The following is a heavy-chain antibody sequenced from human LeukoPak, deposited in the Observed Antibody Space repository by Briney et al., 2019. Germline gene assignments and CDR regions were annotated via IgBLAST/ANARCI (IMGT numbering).Heavy chain of an antibody. V-gene: IGHV3-7*01. CDR2: IKQDGSEK. D-gene: IGHD3-9*01. J-gene: IGHJ4*02. CDR1: GFTFSSYW. CDR3: ARDYYDILTGYPYHFDY. Sequence: GGSLRLSCAASGFTFSSYWMSWVRQAPGKGLEWVANIKQDGSEKYYVDSVKGRFTISRDNAKNSLYLQMNSLRAEDTAVYYCARDYYDILTGYPYHFDYWGQGTLVTVSS.